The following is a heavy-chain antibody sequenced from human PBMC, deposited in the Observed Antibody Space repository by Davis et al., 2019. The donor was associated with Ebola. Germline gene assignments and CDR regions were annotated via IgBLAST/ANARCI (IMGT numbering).Heavy chain of an antibody. CDR2: INPNSGGT. J-gene: IGHJ4*02. V-gene: IGHV1-2*04. CDR1: GYTFTGYY. D-gene: IGHD1-7*01. Sequence: ASVKVSCKASGYTFTGYYMHWVRQAPGQGLEWMGWINPNSGGTNYAQKFQGWVTMTRDTSIRTAYMELSRQRSDDTAVYYCARHNWNYKGGFDYWGQGTLVTVS. CDR3: ARHNWNYKGGFDY.